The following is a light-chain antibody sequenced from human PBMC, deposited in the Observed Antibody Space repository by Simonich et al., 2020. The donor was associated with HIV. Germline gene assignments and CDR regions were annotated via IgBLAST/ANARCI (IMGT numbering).Light chain of an antibody. CDR2: GAT. CDR3: QQYDISPS. CDR1: QSISRY. J-gene: IGKJ1*01. V-gene: IGKV3-15*01. Sequence: EVVMTQSPATLSVSPGERATLSCRASQSISRYLAWYQQKPGQTPTLLIYGATTRATGIPARFSGSGSGTDFTLTSSSLEPEDFAVYYCQQYDISPSFGQGTKVEIK.